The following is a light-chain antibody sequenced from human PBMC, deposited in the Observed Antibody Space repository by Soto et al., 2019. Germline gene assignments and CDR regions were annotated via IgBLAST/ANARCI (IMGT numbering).Light chain of an antibody. CDR2: DVS. CDR1: RSDVGAYNY. Sequence: QSALTQPASVSGSPGQSITIAWTVTRSDVGAYNYVSWYQHYPGRAPKLMIYDVSNRPSGVSDRFSGSKSGSTASLTISGLQAEDESDYYCSSYTSSNTVLFGGGTKLTVL. CDR3: SSYTSSNTVL. V-gene: IGLV2-14*03. J-gene: IGLJ2*01.